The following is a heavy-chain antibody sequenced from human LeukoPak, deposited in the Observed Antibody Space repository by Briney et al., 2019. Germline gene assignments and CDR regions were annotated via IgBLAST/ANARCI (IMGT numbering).Heavy chain of an antibody. J-gene: IGHJ5*02. V-gene: IGHV4-59*08. CDR2: IYYSGST. Sequence: SETLSLTCTVSGGSISSYYWSWIRQPPGKGLEWIGYIYYSGSTNYNPSLKSRVTISVDTSKNQFSLKLSSVTAADTAVYYCARHQIRGDGYRTKRLDWFDPWGHGTLVTVSS. CDR3: ARHQIRGDGYRTKRLDWFDP. CDR1: GGSISSYY. D-gene: IGHD5-24*01.